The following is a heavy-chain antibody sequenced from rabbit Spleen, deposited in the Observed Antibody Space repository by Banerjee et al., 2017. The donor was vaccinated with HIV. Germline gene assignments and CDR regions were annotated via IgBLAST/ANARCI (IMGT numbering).Heavy chain of an antibody. CDR3: VREAGYGGYGDGNL. CDR1: GFTLSSYY. Sequence: HLKESGGGLVQPGGSLKLSCTASGFTLSSYYMNWVRQAPGKGLEWIGYIDPIFGITYYANWVNGRFTISSHNDQNTLYLQLNSLTAADTATYFCVREAGYGGYGDGNLWGQGTLVTVS. J-gene: IGHJ4*01. D-gene: IGHD6-1*01. V-gene: IGHV1S7*01. CDR2: IDPIFGIT.